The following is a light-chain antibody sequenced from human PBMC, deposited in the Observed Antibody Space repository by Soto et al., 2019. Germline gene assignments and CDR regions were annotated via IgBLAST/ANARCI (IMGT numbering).Light chain of an antibody. CDR2: GAS. J-gene: IGKJ3*01. V-gene: IGKV3-20*01. CDR1: QSVSGRY. Sequence: EIVLTQSPGTLSLSPGERATLSCRASQSVSGRYLAWYQQKTGQAPRLLIEGASSRAAGIPDRFSGSESGPDFTLTISRVEPEDFAVYYCQQYESSPHNFGPGTRVEI. CDR3: QQYESSPHN.